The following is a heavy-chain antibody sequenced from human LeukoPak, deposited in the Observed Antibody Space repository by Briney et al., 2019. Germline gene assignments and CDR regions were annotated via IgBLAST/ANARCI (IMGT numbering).Heavy chain of an antibody. CDR1: GFTVSANY. CDR2: IFGSDGST. J-gene: IGHJ3*02. CDR3: AKSLMRFFAASHI. D-gene: IGHD3-3*01. V-gene: IGHV3-23*01. Sequence: GGSLRLSCAASGFTVSANYMNWVRQAPGKGLEWVSGIFGSDGSTYYADSVKGRFTISRDNSKNTLYLQMSSLRAEDTAVYYCAKSLMRFFAASHIWGQGTLVTVSS.